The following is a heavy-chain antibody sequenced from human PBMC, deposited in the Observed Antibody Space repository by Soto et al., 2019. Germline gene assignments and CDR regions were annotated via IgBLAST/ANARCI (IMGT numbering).Heavy chain of an antibody. CDR3: ARDTHSSSWYGAYYYYGMDG. CDR1: GFTFSSYG. CDR2: IWYDGSNK. V-gene: IGHV3-33*01. Sequence: QVQLVESGGGVVQPGRSLRLSCAASGFTFSSYGMHWVRQAPGKGLEWVAVIWYDGSNKYYADSVKGRFTISRDNSKNTLYLQMHSLRAEDTAVYYCARDTHSSSWYGAYYYYGMDGWGQGTTVTVSS. D-gene: IGHD6-13*01. J-gene: IGHJ6*02.